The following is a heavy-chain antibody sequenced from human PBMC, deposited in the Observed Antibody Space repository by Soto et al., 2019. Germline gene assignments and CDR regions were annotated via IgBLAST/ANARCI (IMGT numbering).Heavy chain of an antibody. CDR3: AREPLGYCSSTSCYSFDY. J-gene: IGHJ4*02. Sequence: ASVKVSCKASGYTFTSYGISWVRQAPGQGLEWMGWISAYNGNTNYAQKLQGRVTMTTDTSTSTAYMELRSLRSDDTAVYYCAREPLGYCSSTSCYSFDYWGQGTLVTV. D-gene: IGHD2-2*01. V-gene: IGHV1-18*01. CDR2: ISAYNGNT. CDR1: GYTFTSYG.